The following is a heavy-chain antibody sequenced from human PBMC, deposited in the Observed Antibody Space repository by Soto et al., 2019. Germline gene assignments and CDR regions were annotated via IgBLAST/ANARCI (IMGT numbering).Heavy chain of an antibody. V-gene: IGHV1-2*02. CDR3: ARGTKLGELSFPYWYFDL. Sequence: QVQLVQSGAEVKKPGASVKVSCKASGYTFTGYYMHWVRQAPGQGLEWMGWINPNSGGTNYAQKFQGRVTMTRDTSISPAYMELSRLRSDDTAVYYCARGTKLGELSFPYWYFDLWGRGTLVTVSS. D-gene: IGHD3-16*02. J-gene: IGHJ2*01. CDR1: GYTFTGYY. CDR2: INPNSGGT.